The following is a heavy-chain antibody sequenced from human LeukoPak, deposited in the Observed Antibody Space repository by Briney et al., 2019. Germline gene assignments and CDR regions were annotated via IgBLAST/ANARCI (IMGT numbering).Heavy chain of an antibody. V-gene: IGHV3-23*01. D-gene: IGHD3-10*01. Sequence: GGTLRLSCAASGFTFSSYGMSWVRQAPGKGLEWVTGISSSGGSTYYADSVKGRFTISRDNSKNTLYLQMNSLRAEDTAVYYCAKVRRPYYGTHFDYWGQGTLVTVSS. CDR1: GFTFSSYG. J-gene: IGHJ4*02. CDR3: AKVRRPYYGTHFDY. CDR2: ISSSGGST.